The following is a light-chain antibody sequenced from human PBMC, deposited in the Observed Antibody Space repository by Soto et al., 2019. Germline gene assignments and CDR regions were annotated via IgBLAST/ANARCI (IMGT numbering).Light chain of an antibody. V-gene: IGKV1-12*02. CDR3: HQANSFPFT. J-gene: IGKJ4*01. Sequence: DIQMTQSPSSVSASVGDRVTITCRASQDIHTWLAWYQRKPGKAPKLLIYAASSLQSGVPPRFSGSGSWTDFTLTISSLQPEDFATYYCHQANSFPFTFGGGTKVEIK. CDR1: QDIHTW. CDR2: AAS.